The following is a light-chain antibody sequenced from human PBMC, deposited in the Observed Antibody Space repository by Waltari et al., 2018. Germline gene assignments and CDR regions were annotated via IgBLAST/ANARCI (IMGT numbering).Light chain of an antibody. J-gene: IGLJ1*01. CDR2: GVS. CDR3: CSYAGGSAFV. CDR1: SSDVGRYNL. Sequence: QSALTQPASVSGSPGQSITISCTGTSSDVGRYNLVSWYQHRPGKAPKLIIYGVSKRPSGVSNRFSGSKSGNTASLTISGLRTEDEADYYCCSYAGGSAFVFGTGTKITVL. V-gene: IGLV2-23*02.